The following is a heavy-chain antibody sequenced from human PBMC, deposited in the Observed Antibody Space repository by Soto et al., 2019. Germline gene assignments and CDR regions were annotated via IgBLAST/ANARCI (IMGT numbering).Heavy chain of an antibody. CDR1: GGSISSYY. D-gene: IGHD1-26*01. CDR2: IYYSGST. J-gene: IGHJ4*02. Sequence: SETLSLTCTVSGGSISSYYWSWIRQPPGKGLEWIGYIYYSGSTNYNPSLKSRVTISVDNSKNTVYLQMNTLRPDDTAVYYCAKDLGPPSGSYPDSWGPGTLVTVSS. CDR3: AKDLGPPSGSYPDS. V-gene: IGHV4-59*01.